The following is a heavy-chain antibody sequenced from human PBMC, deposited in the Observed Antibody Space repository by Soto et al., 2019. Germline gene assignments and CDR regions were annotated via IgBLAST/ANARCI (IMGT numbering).Heavy chain of an antibody. CDR1: GGSISSGDYY. J-gene: IGHJ5*02. CDR3: ARDRPVDSSGYPLQGKWFDP. Sequence: SETLSLTCTVSGGSISSGDYYWSWIRHPPGKGLEWIGYIYYSGITYYNPSLKSRVTVSVDTSKNQFSLKLSSVTAAEPAVYYCARDRPVDSSGYPLQGKWFDPWGQGTLVTAPQ. D-gene: IGHD3-22*01. CDR2: IYYSGIT. V-gene: IGHV4-30-4*01.